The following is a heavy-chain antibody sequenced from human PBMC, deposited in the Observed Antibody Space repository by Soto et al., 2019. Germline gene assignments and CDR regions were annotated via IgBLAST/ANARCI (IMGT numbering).Heavy chain of an antibody. D-gene: IGHD2-15*01. V-gene: IGHV3-33*01. CDR1: GFSLSSYA. CDR3: VREPYFRAGGRRCSFHY. Sequence: PWGSLCLSCAASGFSLSSYAMHWVRQAPGKELEWVAVIWYDGVNKYYADSVKGRVTISRDNSNNNLYVQMNSLTAEDTAVYYCVREPYFRAGGRRCSFHYWGPGILVTVSS. J-gene: IGHJ4*02. CDR2: IWYDGVNK.